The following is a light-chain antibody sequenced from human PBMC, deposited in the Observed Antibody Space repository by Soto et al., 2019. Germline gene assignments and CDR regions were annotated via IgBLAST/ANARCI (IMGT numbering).Light chain of an antibody. CDR1: SSNIGAGYD. Sequence: QPALTQPPAGSGAPGQRVTISCTGSSSNIGAGYDVHWYQQLPGTAPKLLIYHNSNRPSGVPDRFSGSKSGTSASLAITGLQAEDEADYYCQSYDSSLSGSRVFGTGTKVTVL. CDR2: HNS. CDR3: QSYDSSLSGSRV. V-gene: IGLV1-40*01. J-gene: IGLJ1*01.